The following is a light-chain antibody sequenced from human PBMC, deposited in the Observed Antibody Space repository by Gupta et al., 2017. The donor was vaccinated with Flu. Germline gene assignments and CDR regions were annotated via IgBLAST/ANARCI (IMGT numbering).Light chain of an antibody. CDR2: DGT. V-gene: IGLV3-21*02. J-gene: IGLJ2*01. CDR1: NIGAKS. CDR3: QVWDSSSAHPVV. Sequence: TASITCGGNNIGAKSVHCYQQRPGQAPVLVVYDGTDRPSGIPARFSGSTSGSTAALTIVTVEAGDEADYYCQVWDSSSAHPVVFGGGTNLAVL.